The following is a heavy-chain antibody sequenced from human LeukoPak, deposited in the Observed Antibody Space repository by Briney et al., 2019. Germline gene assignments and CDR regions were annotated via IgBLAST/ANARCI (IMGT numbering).Heavy chain of an antibody. CDR3: ATPWGGDYGYNTH. CDR2: ISGSGGST. J-gene: IGHJ4*02. V-gene: IGHV3-23*01. Sequence: GGSLRLSCAASGFTFSSSAMSWIRQAPGKGLEWVSAISGSGGSTFDADSVKGRFTISRDNSKNTLYLQMNGLRAEDRAVYYCATPWGGDYGYNTHWGQGTLVAVSS. D-gene: IGHD5-24*01. CDR1: GFTFSSSA.